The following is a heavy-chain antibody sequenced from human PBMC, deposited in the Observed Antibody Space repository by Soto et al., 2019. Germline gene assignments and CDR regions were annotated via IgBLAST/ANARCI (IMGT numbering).Heavy chain of an antibody. J-gene: IGHJ6*02. CDR1: GDSASSNSAA. D-gene: IGHD2-21*01. Sequence: SRTRSPPCAISGDSASSNSAAWNWIRKSPSRGLEWLGRTYYRSKWYNDYAVSVKSRITINPDTSKNQFSLQLNSVTPEDTAVYYCARLSGDHSAFFSYGMDAWGQGTTVTVSS. CDR2: TYYRSKWYN. CDR3: ARLSGDHSAFFSYGMDA. V-gene: IGHV6-1*01.